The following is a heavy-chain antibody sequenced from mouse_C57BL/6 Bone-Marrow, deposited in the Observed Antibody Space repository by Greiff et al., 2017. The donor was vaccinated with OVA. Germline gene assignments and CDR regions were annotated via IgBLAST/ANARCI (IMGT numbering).Heavy chain of an antibody. CDR3: ARRDSNYSWFAY. V-gene: IGHV1-4*01. Sequence: QVQLQQSGAELARPGASVKMSCKASGYTFTSYTMHWVKQRPGQGLEWIGYINPSSGYTKYNQKFKDKATLTADKSSSTAYIQLSSLTSEDSAVYYCARRDSNYSWFAYWGQGTLVTVSA. J-gene: IGHJ3*01. D-gene: IGHD2-5*01. CDR1: GYTFTSYT. CDR2: INPSSGYT.